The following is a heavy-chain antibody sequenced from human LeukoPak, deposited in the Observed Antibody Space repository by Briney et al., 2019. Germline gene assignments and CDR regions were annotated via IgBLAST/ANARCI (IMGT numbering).Heavy chain of an antibody. Sequence: VASVKVSCKASGYTFTSYGISWVRQAPGQGLEWMGWISAYNGNTNYAQKLQGRVTMTTDTSTSTAYMELRSLRSDDTAVYYCARSAIAVAGTGFDPWGQGTLVTVSS. D-gene: IGHD6-19*01. CDR2: ISAYNGNT. V-gene: IGHV1-18*01. J-gene: IGHJ5*02. CDR1: GYTFTSYG. CDR3: ARSAIAVAGTGFDP.